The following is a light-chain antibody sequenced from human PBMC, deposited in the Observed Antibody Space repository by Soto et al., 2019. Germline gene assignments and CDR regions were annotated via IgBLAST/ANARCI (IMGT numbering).Light chain of an antibody. Sequence: QSVLTQPASVSGPPGQSITISCTGTSSDVGAYGYVSWYQQHPGKAPKLMIYEVSNRPSGVSNRFSGSKSGNTASLTISGLQAEDEADYYCSSYAGSSNVFGTGTKVTVL. CDR1: SSDVGAYGY. CDR3: SSYAGSSNV. J-gene: IGLJ1*01. V-gene: IGLV2-14*01. CDR2: EVS.